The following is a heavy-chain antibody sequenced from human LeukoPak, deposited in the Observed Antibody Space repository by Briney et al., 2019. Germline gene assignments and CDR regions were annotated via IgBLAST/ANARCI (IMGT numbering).Heavy chain of an antibody. Sequence: PGGSLRLSCAASGLTVSSNYMSWVRQAPGKGLEWVSAIYTGGSTYYAGSVKGRFTISRDNSKNTLYLQMNSLRAEDTAVYYCARNLYYCDSSGYSYYWGQGTLVTVSS. CDR2: IYTGGST. CDR3: ARNLYYCDSSGYSYY. J-gene: IGHJ4*02. D-gene: IGHD3-22*01. CDR1: GLTVSSNY. V-gene: IGHV3-66*01.